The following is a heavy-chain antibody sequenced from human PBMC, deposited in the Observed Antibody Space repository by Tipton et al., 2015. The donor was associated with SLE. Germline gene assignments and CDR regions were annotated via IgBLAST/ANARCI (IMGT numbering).Heavy chain of an antibody. V-gene: IGHV1-18*01. D-gene: IGHD2-2*02. CDR1: GYTFTSYG. CDR3: ASPRYCSSTSCYTRGAFDI. CDR2: ISAYNGNT. Sequence: QLVQSGAEVKKPGASVKVSCKASGYTFTSYGISWVRQAPGQGLEWMGWISAYNGNTNYAQKLQGRVTMTTDTSTSTAYMELRSLRSDDTAVYYCASPRYCSSTSCYTRGAFDIWGQGTMVTVSS. J-gene: IGHJ3*02.